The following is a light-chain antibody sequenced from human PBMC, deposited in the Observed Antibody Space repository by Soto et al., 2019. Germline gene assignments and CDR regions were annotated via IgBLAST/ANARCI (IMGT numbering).Light chain of an antibody. CDR3: SSYAGSTNFV. V-gene: IGLV2-8*01. CDR2: EVT. CDR1: SSDVGGYDY. Sequence: QSALTQPPSASGSPGQSVTISCTGTSSDVGGYDYVSWYQQHPGKAPKLMIYEVTKRPSGVPDRFSGSKSGNTASLTVSGLQAEDEAAYYCSSYAGSTNFVFGTGTKLTVL. J-gene: IGLJ1*01.